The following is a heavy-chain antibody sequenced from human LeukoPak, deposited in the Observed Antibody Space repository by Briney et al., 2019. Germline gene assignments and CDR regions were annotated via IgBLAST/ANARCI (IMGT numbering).Heavy chain of an antibody. V-gene: IGHV5-51*01. CDR1: GYSFTSYW. CDR3: ASLVGSSGYYYGEYFQH. J-gene: IGHJ1*01. CDR2: IYPGDSDT. D-gene: IGHD3-22*01. Sequence: GESLKISCKGSGYSFTSYWIGWVRQMPGKGLEWMGIIYPGDSDTRYSPSFQGQVTIPADKSISTAYLQWSSLKASDTAMYYCASLVGSSGYYYGEYFQHWGQGTLVTVSS.